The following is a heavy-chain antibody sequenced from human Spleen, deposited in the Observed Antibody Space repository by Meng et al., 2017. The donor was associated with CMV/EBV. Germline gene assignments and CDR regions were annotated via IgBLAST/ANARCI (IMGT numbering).Heavy chain of an antibody. J-gene: IGHJ3*02. CDR1: GGSISSSSYY. V-gene: IGHV4-39*02. Sequence: SETLSLTCTVSGGSISSSSYYWGWIRQPPGKGLEWIGSIYYSGSTYYNPSLKSRVTISVDTSKNQLSLSLTSVTAADTAVYYCARDPGDMIDAFDIWGQGTMVTVSS. CDR3: ARDPGDMIDAFDI. CDR2: IYYSGST. D-gene: IGHD3-22*01.